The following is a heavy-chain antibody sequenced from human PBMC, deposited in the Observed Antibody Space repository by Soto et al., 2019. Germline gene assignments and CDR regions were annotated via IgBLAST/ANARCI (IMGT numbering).Heavy chain of an antibody. V-gene: IGHV1-45*02. J-gene: IGHJ6*02. D-gene: IGHD6-6*01. CDR3: ASAPGGSSSPTNYGMDV. CDR1: GYTFTYRY. Sequence: ASVKVSCKASGYTFTYRYLHWVRQAPGQALEWMGWITPFNGNTNYAQKFQDRVTITRDRSMSTAYMELSSLRSEDTAMYYCASAPGGSSSPTNYGMDVWGQGTTVTVSS. CDR2: ITPFNGNT.